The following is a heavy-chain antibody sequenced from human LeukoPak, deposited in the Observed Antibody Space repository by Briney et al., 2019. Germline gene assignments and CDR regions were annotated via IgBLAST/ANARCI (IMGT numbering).Heavy chain of an antibody. CDR3: ARATYCGGDCYGLDY. CDR2: ISAYNGNT. V-gene: IGHV1-18*01. J-gene: IGHJ4*02. CDR1: GHTFTSYG. D-gene: IGHD2-21*02. Sequence: ASVKVSCKASGHTFTSYGISWVRQAPGQGLEWMGWISAYNGNTNYAQKLQGRVTMTTDTSTSTAYMELRSLRSDDTAVYYCARATYCGGDCYGLDYWGQGTLVTVSS.